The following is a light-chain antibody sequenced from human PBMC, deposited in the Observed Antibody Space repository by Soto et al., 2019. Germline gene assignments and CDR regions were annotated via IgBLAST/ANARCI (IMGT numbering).Light chain of an antibody. CDR3: QQYNNWPRT. V-gene: IGKV3-15*01. CDR2: AAS. CDR1: LSLSRN. J-gene: IGKJ1*01. Sequence: ILMTQSPAALSVSPWESATLSCRASLSLSRNLAWYQQKPGQTPRLLIYAASTRATGIPARFSGSGSGTEFALTITSLQSEDFAVYYCQQYNNWPRTFGQGTKV.